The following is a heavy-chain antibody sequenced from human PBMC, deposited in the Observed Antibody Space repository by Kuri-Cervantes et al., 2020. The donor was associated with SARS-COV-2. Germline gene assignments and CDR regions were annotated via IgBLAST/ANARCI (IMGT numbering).Heavy chain of an antibody. D-gene: IGHD3-10*01. J-gene: IGHJ4*02. CDR3: ASPSMIRGVDLFDY. CDR2: INPHRGGT. V-gene: IGHV1-2*02. CDR1: GYSYIGYY. Sequence: ASVKVSCKASGYSYIGYYVHWVRQAPGQGLEWMGWINPHRGGTNYAQKFQGRVAMTWDTSISTAYMDLSRLKSDDTATYYCASPSMIRGVDLFDYWGQGTLVTVS.